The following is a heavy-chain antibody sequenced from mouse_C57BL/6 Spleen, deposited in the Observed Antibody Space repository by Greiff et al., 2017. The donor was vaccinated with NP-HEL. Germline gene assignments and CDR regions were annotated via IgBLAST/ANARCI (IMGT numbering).Heavy chain of an antibody. CDR2: INPNNGGT. Sequence: EVQLQQSGPELVKPGASVKIPCKASGYTFTDYNMDWVKQSHGKSLEWIGDINPNNGGTIYNQKFKGKATLTVDTSSSTAYMELRSLTSEDTAVYYCARDDGYGWFAYWGQGTLVTVSA. CDR3: ARDDGYGWFAY. D-gene: IGHD2-3*01. V-gene: IGHV1-18*01. J-gene: IGHJ3*01. CDR1: GYTFTDYN.